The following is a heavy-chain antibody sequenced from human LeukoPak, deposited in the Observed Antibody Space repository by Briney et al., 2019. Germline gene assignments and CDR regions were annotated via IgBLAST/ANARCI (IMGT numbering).Heavy chain of an antibody. Sequence: TGGSLRLSCAASGFTFSSYSMNWVRQAPGKGLEWVSSISSSSSYIYYADSVKGRFTISRDNAKNSLYLQMNSLRAEDTAVYYCARDTDPREPPFDYWGQGTLVTVSS. J-gene: IGHJ4*02. CDR3: ARDTDPREPPFDY. CDR1: GFTFSSYS. D-gene: IGHD5-24*01. CDR2: ISSSSSYI. V-gene: IGHV3-21*01.